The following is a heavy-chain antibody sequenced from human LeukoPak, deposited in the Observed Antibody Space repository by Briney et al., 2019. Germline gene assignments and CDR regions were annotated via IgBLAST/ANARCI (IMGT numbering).Heavy chain of an antibody. CDR3: ARKSAGDFYDY. CDR1: GGTFSSYA. CDR2: IIPIFGTA. D-gene: IGHD4-17*01. V-gene: IGHV1-69*06. Sequence: ASVKVSCKASGGTFSSYAISWVRQAPGQGLEWMGGIIPIFGTANYAQKFQGRVTITADKSTSTAYMELRSLRSDDTAVYYCARKSAGDFYDYWGQGTLVTVSS. J-gene: IGHJ4*02.